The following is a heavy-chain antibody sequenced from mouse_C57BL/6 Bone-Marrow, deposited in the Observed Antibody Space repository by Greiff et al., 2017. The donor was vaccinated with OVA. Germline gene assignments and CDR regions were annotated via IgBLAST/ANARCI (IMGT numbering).Heavy chain of an antibody. CDR3: ARRGY. J-gene: IGHJ2*01. V-gene: IGHV1-53*01. Sequence: QVHLLPGTELLKPGASVKLSCKASGYTFTSYCMHWGKQRPGEGLEWFGNINPSNGGTHYTEKFKSKAKLTVDKSSSTAYMQLSSLTSEDSAVDYCARRGYWGQGTTLTVSS. CDR1: GYTFTSYC. CDR2: INPSNGGT.